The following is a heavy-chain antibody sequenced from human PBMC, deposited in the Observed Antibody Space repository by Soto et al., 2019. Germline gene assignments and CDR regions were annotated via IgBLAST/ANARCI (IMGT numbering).Heavy chain of an antibody. CDR3: ATGTYFPTVPTRLIEVSYYYYGMDV. D-gene: IGHD4-17*01. J-gene: IGHJ6*02. CDR2: FDPEDGET. V-gene: IGHV1-24*01. CDR1: GYTLTELS. Sequence: QVQLVQSGAEVKKPGASVKVSCKVSGYTLTELSMHWVREAPGKGLEWMGGFDPEDGETIYAQKFQGRVTMTEDTSTDTAYMELSSLRSEDTAVYYCATGTYFPTVPTRLIEVSYYYYGMDVWGQGTTVTVS.